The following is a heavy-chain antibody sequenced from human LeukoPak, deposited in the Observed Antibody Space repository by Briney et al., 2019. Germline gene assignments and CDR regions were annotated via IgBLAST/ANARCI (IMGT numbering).Heavy chain of an antibody. CDR3: ARAVVVTALNSYYFDY. Sequence: SETLSLTCTVSGGSISSSSYYWGWIRQPPGKGLEWIGSIYYSGSTYYNPSLKSRVTISVDTSKNQFSLKLSSVTAADTAVYYCARAVVVTALNSYYFDYWGQGTLVTVSS. D-gene: IGHD2-21*02. J-gene: IGHJ4*02. V-gene: IGHV4-39*07. CDR1: GGSISSSSYY. CDR2: IYYSGST.